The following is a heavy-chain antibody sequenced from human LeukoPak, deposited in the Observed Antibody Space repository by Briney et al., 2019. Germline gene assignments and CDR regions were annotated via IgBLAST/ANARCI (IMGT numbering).Heavy chain of an antibody. CDR1: GFTLNGYW. D-gene: IGHD2-8*02. CDR2: IDPDGSTT. V-gene: IGHV3-74*01. Sequence: GGSLRLSCAASGFTLNGYWMHWVRQAPAEGLVWVSRIDPDGSTTNYAESVKGRFTTSRDNAKNTVYLQMNSLRAEDTALYYCTRVQAGRSGLMDVWGRGTTVTVSS. CDR3: TRVQAGRSGLMDV. J-gene: IGHJ6*02.